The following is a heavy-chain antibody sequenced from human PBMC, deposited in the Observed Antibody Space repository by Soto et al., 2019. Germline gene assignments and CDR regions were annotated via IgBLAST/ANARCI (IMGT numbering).Heavy chain of an antibody. Sequence: GGSLRLSCAASGFTFSSYGMHWVRQAPGKGLEWVAVISYDGSNKYYADSVKGRFTISRDNSKNTLYLQMNSLRAEDTAVYYCATDSSGYFDYWGQGTLVTVSS. CDR3: ATDSSGYFDY. CDR2: ISYDGSNK. J-gene: IGHJ4*02. V-gene: IGHV3-30*03. D-gene: IGHD3-22*01. CDR1: GFTFSSYG.